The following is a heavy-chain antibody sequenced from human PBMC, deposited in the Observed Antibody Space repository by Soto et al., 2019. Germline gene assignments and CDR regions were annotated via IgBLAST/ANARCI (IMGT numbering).Heavy chain of an antibody. V-gene: IGHV1-18*01. Sequence: SVKVSCKASGYTFTSSGITWVRQAPGQGLEWMGWIRAYNGNTNYAQKLQGRVTMTTDTSTRTGYMEIISPSYDDTAVYYFGLFVISGFDHWGQGTLVTVSS. CDR1: GYTFTSSG. J-gene: IGHJ5*02. CDR3: GLFVISGFDH. D-gene: IGHD3-10*01. CDR2: IRAYNGNT.